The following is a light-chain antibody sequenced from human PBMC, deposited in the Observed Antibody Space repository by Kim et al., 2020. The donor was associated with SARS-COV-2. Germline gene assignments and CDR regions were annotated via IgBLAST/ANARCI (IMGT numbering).Light chain of an antibody. Sequence: GQWFTSSCVGTSSDVGVYNYASWYQQHPGKAPTLMIYDVSKRPSGVSNRFSGSKSGNAASLTISGLQAEDEADYYCSSYTSSSTWVFGGGTQLTVL. CDR1: SSDVGVYNY. J-gene: IGLJ3*02. CDR2: DVS. V-gene: IGLV2-14*04. CDR3: SSYTSSSTWV.